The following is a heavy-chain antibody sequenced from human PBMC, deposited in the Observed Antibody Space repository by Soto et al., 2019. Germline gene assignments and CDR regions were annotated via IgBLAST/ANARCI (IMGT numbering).Heavy chain of an antibody. CDR3: ARLYSPGYYYYGMDV. J-gene: IGHJ6*02. V-gene: IGHV4-39*07. CDR2: INHSGST. D-gene: IGHD2-15*01. CDR1: GYSVSSSDYY. Sequence: SETLSLTCSVSGYSVSSSDYYWSWIRQPPGKGLEWIGEINHSGSTNYNPSLKSRVTISVDTSKNQFSLKLSSVTAADTAVYYCARLYSPGYYYYGMDVWGQGTTVTVSS.